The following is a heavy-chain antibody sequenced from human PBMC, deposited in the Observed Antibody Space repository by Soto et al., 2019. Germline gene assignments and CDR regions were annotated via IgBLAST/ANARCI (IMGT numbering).Heavy chain of an antibody. Sequence: WETLSLTCTVSGGSISSYYWSWIRRPPGKGLEWIGYIYYSGSTNYNPSLKSRVTISVDTSKNQFSLKLSSVTAADTAVYYYARDSGEEWLRSSYYYMNVWGKGTTVTVSS. J-gene: IGHJ6*03. CDR1: GGSISSYY. CDR2: IYYSGST. V-gene: IGHV4-59*01. D-gene: IGHD3-3*01. CDR3: ARDSGEEWLRSSYYYMNV.